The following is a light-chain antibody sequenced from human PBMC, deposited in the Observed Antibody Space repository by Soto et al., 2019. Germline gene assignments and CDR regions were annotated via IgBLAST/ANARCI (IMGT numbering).Light chain of an antibody. CDR3: QQYNNWPWT. CDR2: GAS. V-gene: IGKV3-15*01. J-gene: IGKJ1*01. CDR1: QSISDT. Sequence: EIVMTQSPATLSVSPGGRATLSCRASQSISDTLAWYQQKPGQAPRLLIYGASTRAPGFPARFSGSGSGTDFTLTISSLQSEDFAVSYCQQYNNWPWTFCQGTKVEIK.